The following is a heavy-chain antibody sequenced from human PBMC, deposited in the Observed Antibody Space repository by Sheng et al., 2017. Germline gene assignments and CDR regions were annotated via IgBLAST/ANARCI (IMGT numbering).Heavy chain of an antibody. D-gene: IGHD6-6*01. Sequence: QVQLQQWGAGLLKPSETLSLTCAVYGGSFSGYYWSWIRQPPGKGLEWIGEINHSGSTNYNPSLKSRVTISVDTSKNQFSLKLSSVTAADTAVYYCATRRVASYSSLYNWFDPWADGT. CDR1: GGSFSGYY. CDR3: ATRRVASYSSLYNWFDP. V-gene: IGHV4-34*01. CDR2: INHSGST. J-gene: IGHJ5*02.